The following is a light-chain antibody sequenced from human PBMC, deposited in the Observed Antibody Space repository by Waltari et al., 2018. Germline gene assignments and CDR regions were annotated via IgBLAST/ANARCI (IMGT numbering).Light chain of an antibody. V-gene: IGLV2-14*01. CDR1: SSDVGGYNY. CDR3: SSYTSSSTGVV. J-gene: IGLJ2*01. CDR2: DVS. Sequence: QSALTQPASVSGSPGQSITISCTGTSSDVGGYNYVSWYQQPPGKAPKRMIYDVSKRPSGVSNRFSGSKSGNTASLTISGLQAEDEADYYCSSYTSSSTGVVFGGGTKLTVL.